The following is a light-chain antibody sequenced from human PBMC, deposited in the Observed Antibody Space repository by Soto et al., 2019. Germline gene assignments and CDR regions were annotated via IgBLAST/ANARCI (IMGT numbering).Light chain of an antibody. J-gene: IGKJ1*01. CDR2: KVS. Sequence: DVMTQSPLSLPVTLGQPASISCRSSQSLVYSDGNTYLNWFQQRPGQSPRRLIYKVSNRDSGVPDRFSGSGSGTDFTLKISRVEAEDVGVYYCIQGTPWPPWTFGQGTKADI. CDR3: IQGTPWPPWT. CDR1: QSLVYSDGNTY. V-gene: IGKV2-30*01.